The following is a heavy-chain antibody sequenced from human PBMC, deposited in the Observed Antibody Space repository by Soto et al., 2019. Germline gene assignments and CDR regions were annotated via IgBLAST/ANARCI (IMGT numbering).Heavy chain of an antibody. D-gene: IGHD3-10*01. J-gene: IGHJ5*02. V-gene: IGHV4-34*01. Sequence: SETLSLTCVVYGGSFSGYYWSCIRQTPGKGLEWVGEINPSGSTNYNPSLKSRVTISVDTPKNQFSLKLSSVTAADTAVYYCARGFTMVRGVSIIAEGPRWFDRWGQGTLVT. CDR3: ARGFTMVRGVSIIAEGPRWFDR. CDR1: GGSFSGYY. CDR2: INPSGST.